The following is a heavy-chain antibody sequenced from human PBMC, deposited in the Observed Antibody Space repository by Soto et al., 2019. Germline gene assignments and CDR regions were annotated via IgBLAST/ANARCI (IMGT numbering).Heavy chain of an antibody. V-gene: IGHV4-4*02. J-gene: IGHJ6*02. D-gene: IGHD3-10*01. CDR2: IYHSGST. CDR1: GGSISSSNW. Sequence: QVQLQESGPGLVKPSGTLSLTCAVSGGSISSSNWWSWVRQPPGKGLEWIGEIYHSGSTNSNPSLKSRVTISVDKSKNQFSLKLSSVTAADTAVYYCARDFGSGSYYTGDYYYYGMDVWGQGTTVTVSS. CDR3: ARDFGSGSYYTGDYYYYGMDV.